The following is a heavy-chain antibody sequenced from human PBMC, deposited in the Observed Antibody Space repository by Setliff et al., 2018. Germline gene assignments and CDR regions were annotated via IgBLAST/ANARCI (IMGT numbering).Heavy chain of an antibody. CDR3: AIGGGYCDFFDCFPFDN. Sequence: SETLSLTCAVSGDSISSGNWWSWVRQPPEKGLEWIGEINHSGNTNYNPSLKSRVTISIETSRSQFSLKLNSVTAADTALYYCAIGGGYCDFFDCFPFDNWGQGFLVTVSS. V-gene: IGHV4-4*02. D-gene: IGHD3-16*01. J-gene: IGHJ4*02. CDR2: INHSGNT. CDR1: GDSISSGNW.